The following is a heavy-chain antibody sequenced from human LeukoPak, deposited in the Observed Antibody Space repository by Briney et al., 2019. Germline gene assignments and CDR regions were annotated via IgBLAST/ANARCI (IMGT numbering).Heavy chain of an antibody. CDR2: IYYSGST. CDR3: ARAVNMVRGRWRFDP. CDR1: GGSISSSSYY. Sequence: SETLSLTCTVSGGSISSSSYYWGWIRQPPGKGLEWIGSIYYSGSTYYNPSLKSRVTISVDTSKNQFSLKLSSVTAADTAVYYCARAVNMVRGRWRFDPWGQGTLVTVSS. D-gene: IGHD3-10*01. J-gene: IGHJ5*02. V-gene: IGHV4-39*07.